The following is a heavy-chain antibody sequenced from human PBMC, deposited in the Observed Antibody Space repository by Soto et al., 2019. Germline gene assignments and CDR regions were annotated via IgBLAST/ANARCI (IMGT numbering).Heavy chain of an antibody. D-gene: IGHD2-21*02. J-gene: IGHJ4*02. CDR3: AKDQGDPIYQLYFDC. CDR2: ISGSGGST. CDR1: GFTFSSYA. Sequence: EVQLLESGGGLVQPGGSLRLSCAASGFTFSSYALSWVRQAPGKRLEWVSAISGSGGSTYYADSVKGRFTISRDNSKNTLYLQMNSLRAEDTAVYYCAKDQGDPIYQLYFDCWGQGSLVTVSS. V-gene: IGHV3-23*01.